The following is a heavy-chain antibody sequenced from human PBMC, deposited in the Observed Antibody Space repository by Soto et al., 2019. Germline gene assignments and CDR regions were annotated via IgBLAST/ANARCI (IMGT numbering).Heavy chain of an antibody. CDR3: ARVTAPYSGYDYYYYYGMDV. V-gene: IGHV3-11*05. D-gene: IGHD5-12*01. CDR2: ISSSSSYT. J-gene: IGHJ6*02. Sequence: GGSLRLSCAASGFTFSDYYMSWIRQAPGKGLEWVSYISSSSSYTNYADSVKGRFTISRDNAKNSLYLQMNSLRAEDTAVYYCARVTAPYSGYDYYYYYGMDVWGQGTTVTVSS. CDR1: GFTFSDYY.